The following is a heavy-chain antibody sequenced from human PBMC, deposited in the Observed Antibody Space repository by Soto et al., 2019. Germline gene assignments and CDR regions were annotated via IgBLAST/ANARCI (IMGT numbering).Heavy chain of an antibody. Sequence: QITLKESGPTLVNPTQTLTVTCTFSGFSLSTNGVDVGWIRQPPGKALECLALIYWNDDKRYSPSLKSRLTIAKDTSKNQVVLTMTNMDPVDTATYYCAHRQACAFDIWVQGTLVTVSS. CDR1: GFSLSTNGVD. CDR3: AHRQACAFDI. CDR2: IYWNDDK. J-gene: IGHJ3*02. V-gene: IGHV2-5*01.